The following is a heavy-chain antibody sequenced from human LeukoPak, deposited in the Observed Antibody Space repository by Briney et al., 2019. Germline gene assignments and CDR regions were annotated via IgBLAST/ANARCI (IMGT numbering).Heavy chain of an antibody. D-gene: IGHD3-3*01. V-gene: IGHV3-11*01. CDR3: AREGITIFGVANSNWFDP. CDR1: GFTFRDHY. CDR2: ISGSGSTI. J-gene: IGHJ5*02. Sequence: RGSLRLSCAASGFTFRDHYMSWIRQAPGKGLEWVAYISGSGSTIYYAASVRGRFTISRDNAKSSLYLQMNSLRAEDTAIYFCAREGITIFGVANSNWFDPWGQGTLVTVSS.